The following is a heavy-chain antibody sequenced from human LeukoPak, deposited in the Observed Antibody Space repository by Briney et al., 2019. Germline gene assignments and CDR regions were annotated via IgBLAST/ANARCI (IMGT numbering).Heavy chain of an antibody. CDR1: GFSFSDHY. J-gene: IGHJ6*04. CDR2: ISRSGSTI. CDR3: AELGITMIGGV. D-gene: IGHD3-10*02. Sequence: PGESLRLSCAASGFSFSDHYMSWIRQAPGKGLEWVSYISRSGSTIYYADSVKGRFTISRDNAKNSLYLQMNSLRAEDTAVYYCAELGITMIGGVWGKGTTVTISS. V-gene: IGHV3-11*04.